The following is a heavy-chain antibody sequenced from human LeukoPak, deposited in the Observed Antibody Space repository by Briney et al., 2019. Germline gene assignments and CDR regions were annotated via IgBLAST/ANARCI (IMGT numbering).Heavy chain of an antibody. CDR2: IYTSGST. CDR3: ARGYYYDSSDYYYAPFDY. CDR1: GGSISSGSYY. J-gene: IGHJ4*02. D-gene: IGHD3-22*01. Sequence: SETLSLTCTVSGGSISSGSYYWSWIRQPAGKGLEWIGRIYTSGSTNYNPSLRSRVTISVDTSKNQFSLKLSSVTAADTAVYYCARGYYYDSSDYYYAPFDYWGQGTLVTVSS. V-gene: IGHV4-61*02.